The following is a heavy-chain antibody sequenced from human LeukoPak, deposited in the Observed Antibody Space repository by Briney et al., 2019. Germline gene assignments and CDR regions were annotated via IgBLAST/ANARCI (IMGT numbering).Heavy chain of an antibody. J-gene: IGHJ6*03. D-gene: IGHD5-24*01. Sequence: ASVKVSCKASGYTFTSYYMHWVRQAPGQGLEWMGIINPSGGSTSYAQKFQGRVTMTRDMSTSTVYMELSSLRSEDTAVYYCARAQGGRDGYNFSYYYYMDVWGKGTTVTVSS. CDR1: GYTFTSYY. CDR2: INPSGGST. V-gene: IGHV1-46*01. CDR3: ARAQGGRDGYNFSYYYYMDV.